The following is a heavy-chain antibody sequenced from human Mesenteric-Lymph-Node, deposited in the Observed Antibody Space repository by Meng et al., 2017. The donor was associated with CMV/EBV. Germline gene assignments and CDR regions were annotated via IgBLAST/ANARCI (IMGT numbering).Heavy chain of an antibody. V-gene: IGHV3-9*01. CDR2: ISWNSGSI. D-gene: IGHD2-2*01. J-gene: IGHJ4*02. CDR1: GFTFDDYA. CDR3: ARGGYCSSSTCYGLPDDY. Sequence: GGSLRLSCAASGFTFDDYAMHWVRQALGKGLEWVSGISWNSGSIGYADSVKGRFTISRDNAKNSLYLQMNSLRAEDTAVYYCARGGYCSSSTCYGLPDDYWGQGTLVTVS.